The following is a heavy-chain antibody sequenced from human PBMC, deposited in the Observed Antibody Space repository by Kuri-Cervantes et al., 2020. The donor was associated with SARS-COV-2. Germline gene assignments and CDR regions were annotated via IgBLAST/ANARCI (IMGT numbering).Heavy chain of an antibody. Sequence: SETLSLTCTVSGYSISSGYYWSWIRQPPGKGLEWIGYIYYSGSTNYNPSLKSRVTISVDTSKNQFSLKLSSVTAADTAVYYCASVKYIDYYYYMNVWGKGTTVTVSS. CDR3: ASVKYIDYYYYMNV. V-gene: IGHV4-61*01. J-gene: IGHJ6*03. CDR1: GYSISSGYY. CDR2: IYYSGST. D-gene: IGHD2-15*01.